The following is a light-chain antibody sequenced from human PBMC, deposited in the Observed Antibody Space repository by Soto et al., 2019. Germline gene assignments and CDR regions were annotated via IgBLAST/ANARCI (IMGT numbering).Light chain of an antibody. CDR3: CSYAGSSTLV. CDR1: SSDIGDYKY. V-gene: IGLV2-14*03. Sequence: QSALTQPASVSGSPGQSITISCTGTSSDIGDYKYVSWYQQHPGNPPKLIIYDVSDRPSGVSNRFSGSKSGNTASLTISGLQAEDEANYYCCSYAGSSTLVFGGGTKLTVL. CDR2: DVS. J-gene: IGLJ3*02.